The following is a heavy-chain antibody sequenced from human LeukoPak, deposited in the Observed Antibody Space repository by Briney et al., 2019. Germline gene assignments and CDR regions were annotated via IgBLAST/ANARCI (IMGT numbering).Heavy chain of an antibody. D-gene: IGHD2-2*01. V-gene: IGHV3-33*06. CDR2: IWYDGSNK. CDR1: GFTFSSYG. J-gene: IGHJ4*02. CDR3: AKGDCSSTSCSLRPIDY. Sequence: GGSLGLSCAASGFTFSSYGMHWVRQAPGKGLEWVAVIWYDGSNKYYADSVKGRFTISRDNSKNTLYLQMNSLRAEDTAVYYCAKGDCSSTSCSLRPIDYWGQGTLVTVSS.